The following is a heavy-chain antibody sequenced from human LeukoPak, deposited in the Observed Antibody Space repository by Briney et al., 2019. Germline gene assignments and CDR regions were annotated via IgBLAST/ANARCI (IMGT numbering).Heavy chain of an antibody. CDR1: GFTVSSNY. Sequence: GGSLRLSCAASGFTVSSNYMSWVRQAPGKGLEWVSGISPRGGGTYYADSVKGRFTISRDDSKNTLSLQMNSLRVEDTAVYYCARDLAWGAFDYWGQGTLVTVSS. J-gene: IGHJ4*02. CDR3: ARDLAWGAFDY. CDR2: ISPRGGGT. D-gene: IGHD7-27*01. V-gene: IGHV3-23*01.